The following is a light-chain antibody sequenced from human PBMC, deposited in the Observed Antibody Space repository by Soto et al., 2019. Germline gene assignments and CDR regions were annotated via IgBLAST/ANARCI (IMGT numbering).Light chain of an antibody. CDR2: GAS. J-gene: IGKJ1*01. CDR1: ESVSGNY. CDR3: QHYGSSRT. Sequence: EIVVTQSPGTRSLSPGERATLSCRATESVSGNYVAWYQQNRGQAPRLLIYGASRRATGIPDRFSGSGSGTDFTLTISRLEPEDFAVYYCQHYGSSRTFGQGTKVDIK. V-gene: IGKV3-20*01.